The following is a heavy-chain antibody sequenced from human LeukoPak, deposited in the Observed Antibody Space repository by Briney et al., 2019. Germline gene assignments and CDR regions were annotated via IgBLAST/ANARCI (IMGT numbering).Heavy chain of an antibody. D-gene: IGHD5-24*01. J-gene: IGHJ4*02. CDR1: GFTFSSYW. CDR2: IKQDGSEK. Sequence: VGSLRLSCAASGFTFSSYWMSWVRQASGKGLEWVANIKQDGSEKYYVDSVKGRFTISRDNAKNSLYLQMNSLRAEDTAVYYCARAAVEMATIDFDYWGQGTLVTVSS. V-gene: IGHV3-7*01. CDR3: ARAAVEMATIDFDY.